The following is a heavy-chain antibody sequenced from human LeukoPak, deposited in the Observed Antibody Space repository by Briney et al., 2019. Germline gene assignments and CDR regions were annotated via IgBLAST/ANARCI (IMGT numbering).Heavy chain of an antibody. J-gene: IGHJ6*02. CDR2: IYYSGST. D-gene: IGHD3-3*01. CDR3: ARVDDFWSGSYYYGMDV. CDR1: GGSFSGYY. Sequence: PSETLSLTCAVYGGSFSGYYWSWIRQPPGKGLEWIGYIYYSGSTNYNPSLKSRVTISVDTSKNQFSLKLSSVTAADTAVYYCARVDDFWSGSYYYGMDVWGQGTTVTVSS. V-gene: IGHV4-59*01.